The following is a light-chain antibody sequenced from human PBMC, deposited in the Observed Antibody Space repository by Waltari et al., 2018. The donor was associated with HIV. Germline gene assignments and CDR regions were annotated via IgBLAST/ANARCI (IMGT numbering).Light chain of an antibody. CDR1: SSDVGAYNY. V-gene: IGLV2-8*01. CDR2: DLT. J-gene: IGLJ2*01. CDR3: ASHAGSKDV. Sequence: QSALTQPPSASGSPGQSVTISCTVTSSDVGAYNYVSWFQQHPGKAPKLMIYDLTKRPSGVPDRFSGSKSGNTASLTVSGLQAEDEADYYCASHAGSKDVFGGGTRLTVL.